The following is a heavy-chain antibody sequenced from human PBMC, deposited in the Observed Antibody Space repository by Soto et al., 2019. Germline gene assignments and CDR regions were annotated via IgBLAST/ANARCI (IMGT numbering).Heavy chain of an antibody. CDR3: ASLPPFRWCGCLTSRVYYLNN. J-gene: IGHJ4*02. D-gene: IGHD3-10*01. CDR2: IYPGDSDT. CDR1: GYSFSTYW. V-gene: IGHV5-51*01. Sequence: HGQSLKISCTGSGYSFSTYWIAWVRQMPGKGLEWMGIIYPGDSDTRYSPSFQGQVTISADTSTETAYLQWSSLMAFDPDIYSYASLPPFRWCGCLTSRVYYLNNWCPETLVAVCS.